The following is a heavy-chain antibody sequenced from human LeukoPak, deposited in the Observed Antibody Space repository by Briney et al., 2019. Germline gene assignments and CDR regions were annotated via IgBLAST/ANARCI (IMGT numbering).Heavy chain of an antibody. CDR2: INHSGST. CDR1: GGSISSGSYY. D-gene: IGHD5-24*01. Sequence: SETLSPTCTVSGGSISSGSYYWSWIRQPPGKGLEWIGEINHSGSTNYNASLKSRVTISVDTSKNQFSLKLSSVTAADTAVYYCARPQGGHGYNFGYWGQGTLVTVSS. V-gene: IGHV4-39*07. J-gene: IGHJ4*02. CDR3: ARPQGGHGYNFGY.